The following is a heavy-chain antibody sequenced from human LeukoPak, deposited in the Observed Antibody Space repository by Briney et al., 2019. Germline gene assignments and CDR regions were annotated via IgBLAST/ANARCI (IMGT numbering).Heavy chain of an antibody. CDR3: AKERGWSLGTFDY. CDR2: IRYGGSDK. D-gene: IGHD3-3*01. J-gene: IGHJ3*01. CDR1: GFSFINYV. Sequence: PGGSLRLSCAASGFSFINYVMHWVRQTPGKGLEWVAFIRYGGSDKYYADSVKGRFTISRDNSRNTLYLQMNSLRTGDTAVYYCAKERGWSLGTFDYWGQGTMVTVSS. V-gene: IGHV3-30*02.